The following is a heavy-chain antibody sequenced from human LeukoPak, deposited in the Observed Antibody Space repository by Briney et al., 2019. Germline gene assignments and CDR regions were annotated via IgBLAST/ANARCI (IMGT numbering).Heavy chain of an antibody. V-gene: IGHV3-48*01. J-gene: IGHJ4*02. CDR2: ISSSGSAI. CDR3: VRVKGCYCDY. CDR1: GFPLSSYS. Sequence: PGGSLRLSCAASGFPLSSYSKNWVRQAPGKGLEWVSYISSSGSAIYYVDSVKGRFTVSRDNAKNSLFLQMNSPRAEDTAVYYCVRVKGCYCDYRGQAALVTVSS.